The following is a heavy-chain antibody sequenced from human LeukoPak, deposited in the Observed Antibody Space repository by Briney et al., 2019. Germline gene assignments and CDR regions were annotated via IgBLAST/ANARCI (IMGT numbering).Heavy chain of an antibody. Sequence: PSETLSLTCIVSGDSTSSFYWNWIRQSAGKGLEWIGRCYNSGNIKYNPSLKSRVTMSVDTSQKQFSLKLSSVTAADTAVYYCARDNPVDYYNNYGMDVWGQGITVSVSS. CDR2: CYNSGNI. CDR3: ARDNPVDYYNNYGMDV. V-gene: IGHV4-4*07. CDR1: GDSTSSFY. J-gene: IGHJ6*02.